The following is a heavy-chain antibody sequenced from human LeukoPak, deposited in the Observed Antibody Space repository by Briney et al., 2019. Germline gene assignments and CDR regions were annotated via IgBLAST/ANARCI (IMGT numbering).Heavy chain of an antibody. D-gene: IGHD1-14*01. Sequence: ASVKVSCKASGFTFTNYNMHWVRQAPGQGPEWMGWINPDSGGSEYGQKFQGRVTFTSDTSSTTIYMEVRSLKSDDTAVYYCARDMTGGIWARATSFDHWGQGTLVTVSS. V-gene: IGHV1-2*02. J-gene: IGHJ4*02. CDR2: INPDSGGS. CDR1: GFTFTNYN. CDR3: ARDMTGGIWARATSFDH.